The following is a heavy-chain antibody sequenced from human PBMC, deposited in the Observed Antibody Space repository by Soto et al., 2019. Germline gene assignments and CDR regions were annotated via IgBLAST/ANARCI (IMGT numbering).Heavy chain of an antibody. CDR2: IYYSGST. D-gene: IGHD3-10*01. Sequence: SETLSLTCTVSGGSISSYYWSWIRQPPGKGLEWIGYIYYSGSTNYNPSLKSRVTISVDTSKNQFSLKLSSVTAADTAVYYCARVVAYGSGSYYRNWFDPWGQGTLVTVSS. V-gene: IGHV4-59*08. CDR1: GGSISSYY. J-gene: IGHJ5*02. CDR3: ARVVAYGSGSYYRNWFDP.